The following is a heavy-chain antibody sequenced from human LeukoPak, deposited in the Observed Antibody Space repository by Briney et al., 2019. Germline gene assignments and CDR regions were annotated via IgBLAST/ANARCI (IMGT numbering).Heavy chain of an antibody. CDR1: GLTVSSNY. CDR3: ARDAIYSSSDAFDI. D-gene: IGHD6-13*01. J-gene: IGHJ3*02. CDR2: IYSGGST. V-gene: IGHV3-53*01. Sequence: GRSLRLSCVASGLTVSSNYMSWVRQAPGKGLEWVSVIYSGGSTYYADSVKGRFTISRDNSKNTLYLQMNSLRAEDTAVYYCARDAIYSSSDAFDIWGQGTMVTVSS.